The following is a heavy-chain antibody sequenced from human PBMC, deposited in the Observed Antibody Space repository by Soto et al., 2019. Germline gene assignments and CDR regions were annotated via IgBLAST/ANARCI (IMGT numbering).Heavy chain of an antibody. CDR2: INPNSGGT. Sequence: ASVKVSCKASGYTFTGYYMHWVRQAPGQGLEWMGWINPNSGGTNYAQKFQGWVTMTRDTSISTAYMELSRLRSDDTAVYYCARAETVYLYAFDIWGQGTMVTVSS. J-gene: IGHJ3*02. CDR1: GYTFTGYY. D-gene: IGHD2-8*01. CDR3: ARAETVYLYAFDI. V-gene: IGHV1-2*04.